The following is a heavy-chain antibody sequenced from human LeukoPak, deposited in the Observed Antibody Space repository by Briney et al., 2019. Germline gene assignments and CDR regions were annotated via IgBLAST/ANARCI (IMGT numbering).Heavy chain of an antibody. Sequence: SETLSLTCAVYGGSFSGYYWSWIRQPPGKGLEWIGEINHSGSTNYNPSLKSRVTISVDTSKNQFSLKLSSVTAADTAVYYCAKAWFGSFDYWGQGTLVTVSS. CDR3: AKAWFGSFDY. D-gene: IGHD3-10*01. V-gene: IGHV4-34*01. CDR1: GGSFSGYY. CDR2: INHSGST. J-gene: IGHJ4*02.